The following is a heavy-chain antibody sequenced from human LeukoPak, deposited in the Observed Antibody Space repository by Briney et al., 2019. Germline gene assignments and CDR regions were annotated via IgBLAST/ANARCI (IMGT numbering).Heavy chain of an antibody. Sequence: PSETLSLTCTVSGGSISSSSYYWGWIRQPPGKGLEWIGEINHSGSTNYNPSLKSRVTISVDTSKNQFSLKLSSVTAADTAVYYCARQYYYGSGSYYYYYMDVWGKGTTVTVSS. D-gene: IGHD3-10*01. J-gene: IGHJ6*03. V-gene: IGHV4-39*01. CDR3: ARQYYYGSGSYYYYYMDV. CDR2: INHSGST. CDR1: GGSISSSSYY.